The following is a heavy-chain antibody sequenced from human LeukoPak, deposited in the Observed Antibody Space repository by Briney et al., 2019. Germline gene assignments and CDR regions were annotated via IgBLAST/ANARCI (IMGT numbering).Heavy chain of an antibody. CDR3: ARSAPNYCSGGSCYFDY. V-gene: IGHV4-59*12. J-gene: IGHJ4*02. D-gene: IGHD2-15*01. Sequence: PSETLSLTCAVYGGSFSGYYWSWIRQPPGKGLEGIGYIYYSGSTNYNPSLKSRVTISVDKSKNQFSLKLSSVTAADTAVYYCARSAPNYCSGGSCYFDYWGQGTLVTVSS. CDR1: GGSFSGYY. CDR2: IYYSGST.